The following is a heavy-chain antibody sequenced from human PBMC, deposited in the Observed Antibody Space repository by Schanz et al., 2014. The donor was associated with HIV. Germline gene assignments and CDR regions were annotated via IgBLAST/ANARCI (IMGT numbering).Heavy chain of an antibody. CDR3: AKPEYDSRGNSQSHFDS. CDR1: GFTVSSSY. Sequence: EVQLVESGGGLIQPGGSLRLSCAASGFTVSSSYMSWVRQAPGKGLEWVSSISESGGRSYYADSVNGRFTISRDNSKNTLYLQMTTLRTEDTAVYYCAKPEYDSRGNSQSHFDSWGQGTLVTVSS. V-gene: IGHV3-23*04. CDR2: SESGGRS. D-gene: IGHD3-22*01. J-gene: IGHJ4*02.